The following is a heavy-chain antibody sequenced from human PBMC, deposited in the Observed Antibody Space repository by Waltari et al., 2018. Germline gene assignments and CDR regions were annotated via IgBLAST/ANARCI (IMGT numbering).Heavy chain of an antibody. CDR2: ISWDGGST. Sequence: EVQLVESGGVVVQPGGSLRLSCAASGFTFDDYTMHWVRQAPGKGLEWVFLISWDGGSTYHADSVKGRVTISRDNSKNSLYLQMNSLRTEDTALYYCAKGEYYFDYWGQGTLVTVSS. D-gene: IGHD3-10*01. CDR3: AKGEYYFDY. V-gene: IGHV3-43*01. CDR1: GFTFDDYT. J-gene: IGHJ4*02.